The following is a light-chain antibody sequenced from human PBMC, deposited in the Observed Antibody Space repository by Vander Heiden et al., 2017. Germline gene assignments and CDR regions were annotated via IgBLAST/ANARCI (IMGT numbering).Light chain of an antibody. V-gene: IGKV3-11*01. Sequence: DIVLTQSPATLSLSPGERATLSCRASQSVSSYLAWYQQKPGQPPRLLIYDASNRATGIPARFSGSGSGTDFTLTISSLEPEDFAVYYCQQRNNWRPGTFGQGTKVEIK. J-gene: IGKJ1*01. CDR2: DAS. CDR3: QQRNNWRPGT. CDR1: QSVSSY.